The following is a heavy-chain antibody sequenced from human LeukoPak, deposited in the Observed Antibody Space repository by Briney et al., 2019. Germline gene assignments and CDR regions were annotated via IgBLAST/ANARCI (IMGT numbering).Heavy chain of an antibody. V-gene: IGHV4-30-2*01. CDR3: ARSTPFLRFDY. Sequence: SETLSLTCAVSGGSISSGGYSWSWIRQPPGKGLEWIGYIYHSGSTYYNPSLKSRVTISVDRSKNQFSLKLSSVTAADTAVYYCARSTPFLRFDYWGQGTPVTVSS. J-gene: IGHJ4*02. CDR1: GGSISSGGYS. D-gene: IGHD2/OR15-2a*01. CDR2: IYHSGST.